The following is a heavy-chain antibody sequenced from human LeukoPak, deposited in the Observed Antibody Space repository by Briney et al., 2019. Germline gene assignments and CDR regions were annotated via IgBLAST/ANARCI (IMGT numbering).Heavy chain of an antibody. CDR2: ISYSGST. CDR3: ARDLSYSHSPLGY. CDR1: GGSISDYY. J-gene: IGHJ4*02. V-gene: IGHV4-59*01. D-gene: IGHD4-11*01. Sequence: PSETLSLTCTVSGGSISDYYWSWLRQPPGKGLEWIGYISYSGSTNYNPSLKSRVTISLDTSKNQFSLKLSSVTAADTAMYYCARDLSYSHSPLGYWGQGALVTVSS.